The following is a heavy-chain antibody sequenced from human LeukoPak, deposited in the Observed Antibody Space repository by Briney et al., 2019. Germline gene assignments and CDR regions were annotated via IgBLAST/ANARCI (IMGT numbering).Heavy chain of an antibody. CDR3: ARAPDIMYAFDI. CDR1: GGSITSNIYY. J-gene: IGHJ3*02. V-gene: IGHV4-39*01. Sequence: RPSETLSLTCTVSGGSITSNIYYLGWIRQPPGKGLEWIGSLYYTGSTYHNPSLKSRVTISVDTSKNQVSLKLTSVTAADTAVYYCARAPDIMYAFDIWGQGTMVTVSS. CDR2: LYYTGST. D-gene: IGHD5/OR15-5a*01.